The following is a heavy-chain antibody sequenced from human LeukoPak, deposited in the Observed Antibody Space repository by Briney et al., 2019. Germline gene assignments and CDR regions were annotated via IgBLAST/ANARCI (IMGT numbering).Heavy chain of an antibody. J-gene: IGHJ3*02. CDR1: GFTFSSYS. CDR3: ARDSLRYDYVWGSYRFGNAFDI. D-gene: IGHD3-16*02. Sequence: GGSLRLSCAASGFTFSSYSMNWVRQAPGKGLEWVSYISSSSSYIYYADSVKGRFTISRDNAKNSLSLQMSSLRAEDTAVYYCARDSLRYDYVWGSYRFGNAFDIWGQGTMVTVSS. V-gene: IGHV3-21*01. CDR2: ISSSSSYI.